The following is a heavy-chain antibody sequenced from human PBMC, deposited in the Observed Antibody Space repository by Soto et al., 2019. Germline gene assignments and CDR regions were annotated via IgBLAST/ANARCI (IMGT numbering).Heavy chain of an antibody. CDR1: GYTFTSYG. D-gene: IGHD3-22*01. J-gene: IGHJ3*02. CDR2: ISAYNGNT. CDR3: ARDERVYYYDSSGYYTEEDDAFDI. V-gene: IGHV1-18*01. Sequence: GASVKVSCKASGYTFTSYGISWVRQAPGQGLEWMGWISAYNGNTNYAQKLQGRVTMTTDTSTSTAYMELRSLRSDDTAVYYCARDERVYYYDSSGYYTEEDDAFDIWGQGTMVTVSS.